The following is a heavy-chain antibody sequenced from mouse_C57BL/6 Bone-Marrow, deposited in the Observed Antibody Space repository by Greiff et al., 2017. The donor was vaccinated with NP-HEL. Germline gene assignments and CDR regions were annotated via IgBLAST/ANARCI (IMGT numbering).Heavy chain of an antibody. D-gene: IGHD2-4*01. CDR1: GFTFSSYG. J-gene: IGHJ1*03. CDR3: AGITRYFDV. V-gene: IGHV5-6*01. Sequence: EVQVVESGGDLVKPGGSLKLSCAASGFTFSSYGMSWVRQTPDKRLEWVATISSGGSYTYYPDSVKGRFTISRDNAKNTLYLQMSSLKSEDTAMYYCAGITRYFDVWGTGTTVTVSS. CDR2: ISSGGSYT.